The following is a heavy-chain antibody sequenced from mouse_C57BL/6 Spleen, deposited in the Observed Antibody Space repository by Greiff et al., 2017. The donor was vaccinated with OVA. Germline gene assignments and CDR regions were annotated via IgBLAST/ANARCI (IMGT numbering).Heavy chain of an antibody. CDR1: GYTFTSYW. D-gene: IGHD2-1*01. CDR3: ASDVTGLYYFDY. CDR2: INPSNGGT. Sequence: QVQLQQSGTELVKPGASVKLSCKASGYTFTSYWMHWVKQRPGQGLEWIGNINPSNGGTNYNEKFKSKATLTVDKSSSTAYMQLSSLTSEDSAVYYCASDVTGLYYFDYWGQGTTRTVSS. J-gene: IGHJ2*01. V-gene: IGHV1-53*01.